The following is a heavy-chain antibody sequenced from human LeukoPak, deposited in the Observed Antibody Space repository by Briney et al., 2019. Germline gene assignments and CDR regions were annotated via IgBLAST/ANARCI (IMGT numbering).Heavy chain of an antibody. V-gene: IGHV1-24*01. D-gene: IGHD6-13*01. J-gene: IGHJ6*03. CDR3: ATLIAAAAPHQYYMDV. CDR2: FDPEDGET. CDR1: GYTLTELS. Sequence: ASVKVSCKVSGYTLTELSMHWVRQAPGKGLEWMGGFDPEDGETIYAQKFQGRVTMTEDTSTDTAYMELSSLRSEDTAAYYCATLIAAAAPHQYYMDVWGKGTTVTISS.